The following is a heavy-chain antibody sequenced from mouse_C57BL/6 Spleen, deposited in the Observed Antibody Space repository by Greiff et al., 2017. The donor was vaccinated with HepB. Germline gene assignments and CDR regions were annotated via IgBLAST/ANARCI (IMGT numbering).Heavy chain of an antibody. V-gene: IGHV1-54*01. CDR2: IIPGSGGT. CDR3: ARETAQATFFDY. Sequence: QVQLQQSGAELVRPGTSVKVSCKASGYAFTNYLIEWVKQRPGQGLEWIGVIIPGSGGTNYNEKFKGKATLTADKSSSTAYMQLSSLTSEDSAVYFCARETAQATFFDYWGQGTTLTVSS. D-gene: IGHD3-2*02. CDR1: GYAFTNYL. J-gene: IGHJ2*01.